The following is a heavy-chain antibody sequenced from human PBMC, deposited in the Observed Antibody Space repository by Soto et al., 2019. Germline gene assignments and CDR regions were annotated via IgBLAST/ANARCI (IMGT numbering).Heavy chain of an antibody. D-gene: IGHD3-9*01. Sequence: QVQLVESGGGVVQPGRSLRLSCAASGFPFSSHGMHWVRQAPGKGLEWAALISPDGSTTHYEESVKGRFTISRDNSKNTVYLDVYSLKDEDTAVYYCAKALGTLAIIFDFWGQGSLVTVSS. V-gene: IGHV3-30*18. CDR1: GFPFSSHG. J-gene: IGHJ4*02. CDR3: AKALGTLAIIFDF. CDR2: ISPDGSTT.